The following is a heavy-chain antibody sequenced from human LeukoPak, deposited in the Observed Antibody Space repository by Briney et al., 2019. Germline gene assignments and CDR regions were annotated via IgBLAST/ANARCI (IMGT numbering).Heavy chain of an antibody. CDR1: GGSISSYY. CDR3: ARGRSGSYHSPFDY. D-gene: IGHD1-26*01. V-gene: IGHV4-4*07. CDR2: IYTSGST. J-gene: IGHJ4*02. Sequence: SETLSLTCTVSGGSISSYYWSWIRQPAGKGLEWIGRIYTSGSTNYNPSLKSRVTISVDTSKNQFSLKLDSVTAADTAVYYCARGRSGSYHSPFDYWGQGTLVTVSS.